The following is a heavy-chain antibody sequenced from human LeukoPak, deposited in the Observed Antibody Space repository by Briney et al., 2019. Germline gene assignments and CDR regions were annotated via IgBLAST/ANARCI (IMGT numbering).Heavy chain of an antibody. V-gene: IGHV3-7*01. J-gene: IGHJ4*02. Sequence: GGSLRLSCAASGFTFSSYWMSWVRQAPGKGLEWLANIKQDGSEKYYVDSVKGRFTISRDNAKNSLYLQMNSLRAEDTAVYYCARMAVYPLYYFDYWGQGTLVTVSS. CDR3: ARMAVYPLYYFDY. CDR2: IKQDGSEK. CDR1: GFTFSSYW. D-gene: IGHD1-14*01.